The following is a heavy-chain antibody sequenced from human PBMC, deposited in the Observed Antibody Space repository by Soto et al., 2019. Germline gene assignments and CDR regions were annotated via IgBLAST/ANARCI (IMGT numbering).Heavy chain of an antibody. J-gene: IGHJ6*02. CDR3: ARDTTYYYGSGRSYYYDGMDV. CDR2: IWYDGSNK. V-gene: IGHV3-33*01. D-gene: IGHD3-10*01. CDR1: GFTFSSYG. Sequence: QVQLVESGGGVVQPGRSLRLSCAASGFTFSSYGMHWVRQAPGKGLEWVAVIWYDGSNKYYADSVKGRFTISRDNSKNSLYLQMNSLRAEDTAVYYCARDTTYYYGSGRSYYYDGMDVWGQGTTVTVSS.